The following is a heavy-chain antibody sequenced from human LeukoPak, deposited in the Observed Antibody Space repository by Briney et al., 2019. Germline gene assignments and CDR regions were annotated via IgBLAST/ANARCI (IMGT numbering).Heavy chain of an antibody. V-gene: IGHV4-59*12. CDR1: GGSISSYY. D-gene: IGHD3-22*01. Sequence: SETLSLTCTVSGGSISSYYWSWIRQPPGKGLEWIGYIYYSGSTYYNPSLKSRVTISVDTSKDLFSLRLSSVTAADTAIYYCARVFYDSSGYPSQFDYWGQGALVTVSS. J-gene: IGHJ4*02. CDR3: ARVFYDSSGYPSQFDY. CDR2: IYYSGST.